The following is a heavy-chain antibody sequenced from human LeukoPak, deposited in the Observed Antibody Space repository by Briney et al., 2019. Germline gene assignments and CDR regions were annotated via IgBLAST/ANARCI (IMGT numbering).Heavy chain of an antibody. D-gene: IGHD5-12*01. CDR2: ISSSSSYI. J-gene: IGHJ4*02. Sequence: GGSLRLSCAVSGFTFSSYSMNWVRHAPGKGLEWVSSISSSSSYIYYADSVKGRFTISRDNAKHSLFLQMNSLKTEDTAVYYCTTDSGYNYPYATFDYWGQGTLVTVSS. V-gene: IGHV3-21*03. CDR1: GFTFSSYS. CDR3: TTDSGYNYPYATFDY.